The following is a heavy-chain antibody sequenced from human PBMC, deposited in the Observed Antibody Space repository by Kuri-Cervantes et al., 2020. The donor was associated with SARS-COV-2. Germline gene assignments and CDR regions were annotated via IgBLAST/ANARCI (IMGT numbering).Heavy chain of an antibody. CDR1: GFIFSSYD. CDR2: ISYDGRNK. V-gene: IGHV3-30*04. J-gene: IGHJ6*02. Sequence: LMISCEASGFIFSSYDMHWVRQAPGKGLEWVSVISYDGRNKYYADSVKGRFTISRDYSKNTLYLPMHSLRAEDTAVYYCARGSYGSWSYWYYYYGMDVWGQGTTVTVSS. CDR3: ARGSYGSWSYWYYYYGMDV. D-gene: IGHD3-10*01.